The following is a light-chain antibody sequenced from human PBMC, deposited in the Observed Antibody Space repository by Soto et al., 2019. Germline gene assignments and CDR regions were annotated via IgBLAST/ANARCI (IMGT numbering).Light chain of an antibody. CDR1: QSVGSS. Sequence: EIVLTQSPATLSLSPGERVTLSCRASQSVGSSLAWYQQKPGQTPRLLIYDASNRATGIPARFSGSGSGTDFTLTISSLEAEDFAVYYCQHRNYWPPGATFGGGTKVEIK. CDR3: QHRNYWPPGAT. CDR2: DAS. J-gene: IGKJ4*01. V-gene: IGKV3-11*01.